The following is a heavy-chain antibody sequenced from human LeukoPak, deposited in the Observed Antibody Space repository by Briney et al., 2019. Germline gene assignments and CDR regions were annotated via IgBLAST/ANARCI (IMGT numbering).Heavy chain of an antibody. V-gene: IGHV3-7*04. CDR3: ARTYYLDY. CDR1: GFTFSSYW. Sequence: PGGSLRLSCTASGFTFSSYWMSWVRQAPGKGLEWVANIKQDGSEESYVYSVKGRSTISRDNTQKSLYLQMNSLRAEDTAVYYCARTYYLDYWGQGTLVTVSS. CDR2: IKQDGSEE. J-gene: IGHJ4*02.